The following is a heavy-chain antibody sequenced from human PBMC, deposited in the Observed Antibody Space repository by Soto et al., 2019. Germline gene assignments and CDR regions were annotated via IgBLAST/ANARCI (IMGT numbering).Heavy chain of an antibody. V-gene: IGHV3-30-3*01. CDR2: ISYDGSNK. D-gene: IGHD3-3*01. CDR1: GFTFSSYA. J-gene: IGHJ4*02. Sequence: QPGGSLRLSCAASGFTFSSYAMHWVRQAPGKGLEWVAVISYDGSNKYYADSVKGRFTISRDNSKNTLYLQMNSLRAEDTAVYYCARAAYDFWSGDHPYYFDYWGQGTLVTVSS. CDR3: ARAAYDFWSGDHPYYFDY.